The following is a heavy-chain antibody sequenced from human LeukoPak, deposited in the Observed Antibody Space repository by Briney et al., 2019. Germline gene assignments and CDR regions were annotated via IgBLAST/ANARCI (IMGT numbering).Heavy chain of an antibody. J-gene: IGHJ4*02. V-gene: IGHV3-20*04. CDR2: ITWSGGST. D-gene: IGHD6-6*01. CDR3: ARAFRYSTSSRTFDY. CDR1: GFPFDDYG. Sequence: GGSLRLSCAASGFPFDDYGMSWVRQAPGKGLEWVSDITWSGGSTGYADSVKGRFTISRDSARYSLYLQMNSLRAEDTAFYYCARAFRYSTSSRTFDYWGQGTLVTVSS.